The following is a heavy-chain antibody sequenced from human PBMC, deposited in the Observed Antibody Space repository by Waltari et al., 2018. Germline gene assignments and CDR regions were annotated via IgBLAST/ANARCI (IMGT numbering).Heavy chain of an antibody. D-gene: IGHD5-18*01. J-gene: IGHJ4*02. V-gene: IGHV3-74*01. CDR3: ARVEYSYGPYCFDS. CDR1: GFTFSSYW. Sequence: EVQLVESGGGLVQPGGSLRLSCEASGFTFSSYWMHWVRQAPWKGLVWCSRISSNENTTTYADSVKGRFTISRDNAKNTLYLQMNSLRAEDTAVYYCARVEYSYGPYCFDSWGQGTPVTVSS. CDR2: ISSNENTT.